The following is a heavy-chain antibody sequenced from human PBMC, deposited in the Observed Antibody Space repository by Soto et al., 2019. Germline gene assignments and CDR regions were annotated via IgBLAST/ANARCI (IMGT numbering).Heavy chain of an antibody. CDR1: GGTFSSYA. CDR2: IIPIFGTA. D-gene: IGHD2-15*01. V-gene: IGHV1-69*13. J-gene: IGHJ6*02. Sequence: GASVKVSCKASGGTFSSYAISWVRQAPGQGLEWMGGIIPIFGTANYAQKFQGRVTITADESTSTAYMELSSLRSEDTAVYYCASVARETTTRVGAALQERIVGPYYYYYGMDVWGQGTTVTVSS. CDR3: ASVARETTTRVGAALQERIVGPYYYYYGMDV.